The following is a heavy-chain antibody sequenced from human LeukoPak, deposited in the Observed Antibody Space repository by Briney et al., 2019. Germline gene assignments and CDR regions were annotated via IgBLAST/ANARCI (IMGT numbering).Heavy chain of an antibody. CDR2: ISAYNGNT. V-gene: IGHV1-18*01. D-gene: IGHD3-3*01. CDR1: GYTFTSYG. CDR3: ARATYDFWSGYPPNDAFDI. Sequence: ASVKVSCKASGYTFTSYGISWVRQDPGQGLEWMGWISAYNGNTNYAQKLQGRVTMTTDTSTSTAYMELRSLRSDDTAVYYCARATYDFWSGYPPNDAFDIWGQGTMVTVSS. J-gene: IGHJ3*02.